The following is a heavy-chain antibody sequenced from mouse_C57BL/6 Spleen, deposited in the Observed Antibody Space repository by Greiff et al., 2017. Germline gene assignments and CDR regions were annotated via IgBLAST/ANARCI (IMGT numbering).Heavy chain of an antibody. J-gene: IGHJ3*01. D-gene: IGHD4-1*01. CDR1: GFTFSDYG. V-gene: IGHV5-17*01. Sequence: EVKLVESGGGLVKPGGSLKLSCAASGFTFSDYGMHWVRQAPEKGLEWVAYISSGSSTIYYADTVKGRFTISRDNAKNTLFLQLTSLRSEDTAMYYCARGDWGGFADWGQGTLVTVSA. CDR2: ISSGSSTI. CDR3: ARGDWGGFAD.